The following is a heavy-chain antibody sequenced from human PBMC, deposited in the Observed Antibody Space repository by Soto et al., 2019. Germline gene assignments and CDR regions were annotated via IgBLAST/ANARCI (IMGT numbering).Heavy chain of an antibody. CDR2: ISSGGGTS. D-gene: IGHD1-20*01. V-gene: IGHV3-11*01. CDR3: ARARYTNAVDY. Sequence: QVQLVESGGGLVKPGGSLRLSCAASGFSFSDYYMTWICQAPGKGLEWVSYISSGGGTSYYADSVEGRFDISRDSAKNSLFLQMNSLRVEDTAVYYCARARYTNAVDYWGQGTLVTVSS. CDR1: GFSFSDYY. J-gene: IGHJ4*02.